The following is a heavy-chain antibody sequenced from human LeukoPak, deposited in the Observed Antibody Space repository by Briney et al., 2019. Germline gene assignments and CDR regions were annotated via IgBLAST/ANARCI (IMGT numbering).Heavy chain of an antibody. Sequence: GGSLRLSCAASGFTFSSYAMSWVRQSPGKGLEWVSAISGSGDITYYADSAKGRFTVSRDNSKNTLYLQMNSLRAEDTAVYYCAKDPHSSGWYVHFYFDFWGQGTLVTVSS. V-gene: IGHV3-23*01. CDR1: GFTFSSYA. D-gene: IGHD6-19*01. CDR2: ISGSGDIT. CDR3: AKDPHSSGWYVHFYFDF. J-gene: IGHJ4*02.